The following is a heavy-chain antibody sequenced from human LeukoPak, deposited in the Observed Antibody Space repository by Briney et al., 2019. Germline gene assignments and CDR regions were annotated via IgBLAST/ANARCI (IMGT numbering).Heavy chain of an antibody. CDR1: GGSITSYY. CDR2: MYYSGNS. D-gene: IGHD2-2*01. Sequence: PSETLSLTCTVSGGSITSYYWSWIRQPPGKGLEWIGYMYYSGNSYYNPSLKSRVTMSVDTSKNQFSLKLSSVTAADTAVYYCAREWAVPAAILYNWFDPWGQGTLVTVSS. V-gene: IGHV4-59*12. CDR3: AREWAVPAAILYNWFDP. J-gene: IGHJ5*02.